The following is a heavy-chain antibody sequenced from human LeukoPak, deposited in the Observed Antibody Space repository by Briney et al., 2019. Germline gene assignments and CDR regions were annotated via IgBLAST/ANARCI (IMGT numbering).Heavy chain of an antibody. D-gene: IGHD3-16*01. CDR1: GFTFRTFW. CDR3: ATSGRYAEDAFDI. Sequence: GGSLRLSCAASGFTFRTFWMHWVREAPGKGLVWVSRINSDGSFTNYADSVKGRFTISRDNAKNTLYLRMNSLRGEDTAIYYCATSGRYAEDAFDIWGQGTMVTVSS. CDR2: INSDGSFT. V-gene: IGHV3-74*01. J-gene: IGHJ3*02.